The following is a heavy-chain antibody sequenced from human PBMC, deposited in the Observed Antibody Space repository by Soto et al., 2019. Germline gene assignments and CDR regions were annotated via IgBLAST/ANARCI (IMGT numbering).Heavy chain of an antibody. J-gene: IGHJ5*02. CDR2: INSDGSST. CDR1: GCTFSSYW. D-gene: IGHD2-2*01. CDR3: ARPYCSSTRCYNWFDL. Sequence: VGSLRLSCAVSGCTFSSYWMHWVRQSPGKGLVWVSRINSDGSSTSYADSVKGRFTISRDNAKNTLYLQLNSLRAEDTAVYYCARPYCSSTRCYNWFDLWGQGTLVTVSS. V-gene: IGHV3-74*01.